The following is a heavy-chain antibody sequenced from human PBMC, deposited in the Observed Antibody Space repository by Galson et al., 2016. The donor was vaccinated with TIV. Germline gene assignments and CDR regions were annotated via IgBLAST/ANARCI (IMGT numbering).Heavy chain of an antibody. J-gene: IGHJ4*02. CDR1: GFIFSNFW. CDR2: IKSDGTVT. CDR3: VRDYLLASPGDDFDY. D-gene: IGHD3-10*01. Sequence: LRLSCAASGFIFSNFWMHWVRQVPGKGLVWVARIKSDGTVTNYADSVKGRFTISRDNAKDTLYLQMNSLRADDTAVYYCVRDYLLASPGDDFDYWGQGTLVSVSS. V-gene: IGHV3-74*01.